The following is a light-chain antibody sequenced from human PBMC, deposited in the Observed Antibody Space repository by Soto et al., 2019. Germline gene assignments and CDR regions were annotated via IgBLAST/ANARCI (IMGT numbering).Light chain of an antibody. CDR2: DAS. CDR3: QQRSNWPPRFT. Sequence: EIVLTQSPATLSLSPGERATLSCGASQSVSSYLAWYQQKPGQAPRLLIYDASNRATGIPARFSGSGFGTDFTLTISSLEPEDFAVYYCQQRSNWPPRFTFGPGTKVDIK. CDR1: QSVSSY. J-gene: IGKJ3*01. V-gene: IGKV3-11*01.